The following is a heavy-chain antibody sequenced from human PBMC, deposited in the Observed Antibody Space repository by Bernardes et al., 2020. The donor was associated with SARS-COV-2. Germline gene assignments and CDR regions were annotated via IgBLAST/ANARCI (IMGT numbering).Heavy chain of an antibody. CDR1: GFTFRSYW. V-gene: IGHV3-7*01. CDR3: ARDDYIRYYYYGMDV. J-gene: IGHJ6*02. Sequence: GGSLRLSCAASGFTFRSYWMSWVRQAPGKGLEWVANIKQDGSEKYYVDSVKGRFTISRDNAKNSLYLQMNSLRAEDTAVYYCARDDYIRYYYYGMDVWGQGTTITVP. D-gene: IGHD4-4*01. CDR2: IKQDGSEK.